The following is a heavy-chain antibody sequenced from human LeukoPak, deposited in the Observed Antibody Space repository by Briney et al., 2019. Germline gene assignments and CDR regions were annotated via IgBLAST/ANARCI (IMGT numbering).Heavy chain of an antibody. CDR3: ASGSLGDGYGVGDYYQYMDV. J-gene: IGHJ6*03. CDR2: IMPLFGTA. V-gene: IGHV1-69*05. CDR1: GGTFNSYA. Sequence: ASVKVSCKASGGTFNSYAISWVRQAPGQGLEWMGGIMPLFGTANYAQEFQGRVTFTTDESASTAYMEVSGLRSEDTAVYYCASGSLGDGYGVGDYYQYMDVWGKGTTVTVSS. D-gene: IGHD5-24*01.